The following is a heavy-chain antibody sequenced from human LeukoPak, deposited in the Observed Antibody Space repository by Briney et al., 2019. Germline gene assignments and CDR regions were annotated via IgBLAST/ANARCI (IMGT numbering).Heavy chain of an antibody. CDR2: IIPILGIT. Sequence: VKVSCMPSGGTFSSYAISTVRPAPGRGLEWMGRIIPILGITNYTQKLQGRVTITAEKTTSTAYIELSSLRSEDTAVYYCARGGYCDSSGYLDYWGQGTLVTVSS. D-gene: IGHD3-22*01. V-gene: IGHV1-69*10. CDR3: ARGGYCDSSGYLDY. J-gene: IGHJ4*02. CDR1: GGTFSSYA.